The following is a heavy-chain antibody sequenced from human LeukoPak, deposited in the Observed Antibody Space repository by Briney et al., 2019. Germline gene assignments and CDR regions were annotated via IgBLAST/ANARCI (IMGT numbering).Heavy chain of an antibody. J-gene: IGHJ4*02. CDR1: GGTFSSYA. Sequence: ASVTVSCMASGGTFSSYAISWVRQAPGQGLEWMGRIIPILGIANYAQKFQGRVTITADKSTSTAYMELSSLRSEDTAVYYCAREFAGSGGSCYDYWGQGTLVTVSS. V-gene: IGHV1-69*04. CDR2: IIPILGIA. CDR3: AREFAGSGGSCYDY. D-gene: IGHD2-15*01.